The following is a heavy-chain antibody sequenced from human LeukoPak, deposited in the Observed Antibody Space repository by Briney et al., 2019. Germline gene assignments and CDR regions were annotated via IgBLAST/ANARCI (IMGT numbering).Heavy chain of an antibody. Sequence: GGSLRLSCAASGFTFSSYAMSWVRQAPGKGLEWVSAISGSGGSTYYADSVKGRFSISRDNSKNTLYLQMNSLRAEDTAVYYCAKQGYDSSGYWGYWGQGTLVTVSS. D-gene: IGHD3-22*01. CDR3: AKQGYDSSGYWGY. CDR1: GFTFSSYA. J-gene: IGHJ4*02. CDR2: ISGSGGST. V-gene: IGHV3-23*01.